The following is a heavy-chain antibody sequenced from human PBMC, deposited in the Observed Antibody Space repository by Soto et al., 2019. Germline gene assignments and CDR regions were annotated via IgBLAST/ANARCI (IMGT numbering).Heavy chain of an antibody. D-gene: IGHD6-6*01. CDR2: ISGTGGST. CDR1: GFTFSSYA. Sequence: AQLLESGGGLVQPGGSLRLSCAASGFTFSSYAMSWVRQAPGKGLEWVSGISGTGGSTYYADSVKGRFTISRDNSKNTLYLQMSSLRAGDTALYYCAKDRSIFNSDGGGFDNWGQGTLVTVS. CDR3: AKDRSIFNSDGGGFDN. J-gene: IGHJ4*02. V-gene: IGHV3-23*01.